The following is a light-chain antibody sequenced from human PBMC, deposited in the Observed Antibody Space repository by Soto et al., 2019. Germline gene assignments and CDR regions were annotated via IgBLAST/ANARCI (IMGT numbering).Light chain of an antibody. CDR1: QSVSSSY. CDR3: QQYGSSPPIT. J-gene: IGKJ5*01. Sequence: EIVLTQSPGTLSLSPGERATLSCRASQSVSSSYLAWYQQKPGQAPRLLIYGASSRATGIPDRFSGSGSGTDFTLTISRLVPEDFAVYYCQQYGSSPPITFGQGTQLEIK. CDR2: GAS. V-gene: IGKV3-20*01.